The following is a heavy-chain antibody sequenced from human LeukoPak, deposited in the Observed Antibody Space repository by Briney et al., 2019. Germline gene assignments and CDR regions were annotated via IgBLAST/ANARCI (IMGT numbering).Heavy chain of an antibody. CDR2: INHSGST. CDR1: GGSFSGYY. V-gene: IGHV4-34*01. J-gene: IGHJ5*02. D-gene: IGHD2-21*02. CDR3: ARRIVVVTAILNWFDP. Sequence: SETLSLTCAVYGGSFSGYYWSWIRQPPGKGLEWIGAINHSGSTNYNPSLKSRVTISVDTSKNQFSLKLSSVTAADTAVYYCARRIVVVTAILNWFDPWGQGTLVTVSS.